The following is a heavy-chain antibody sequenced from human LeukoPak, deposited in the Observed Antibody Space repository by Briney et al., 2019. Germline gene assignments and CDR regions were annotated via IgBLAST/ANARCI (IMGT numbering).Heavy chain of an antibody. CDR3: ARTNLGSGWRFDF. D-gene: IGHD6-19*01. J-gene: IGHJ4*02. CDR1: EFAFSDFY. V-gene: IGHV3-11*03. Sequence: GGSLRPSCGASEFAFSDFYMTWIRQAPGKGLEWVSYISSSSSHTNYADSVKGRFTISRDNAKNSLYLQMNSLRAEDTAVYYCARTNLGSGWRFDFWGQGTLVTVSS. CDR2: ISSSSSHT.